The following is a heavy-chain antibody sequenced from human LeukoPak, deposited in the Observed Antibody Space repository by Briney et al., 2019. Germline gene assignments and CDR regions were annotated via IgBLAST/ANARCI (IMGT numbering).Heavy chain of an antibody. CDR1: GGTFSSYA. J-gene: IGHJ4*02. CDR3: ARAEVAGYCSSTSCLYFDY. V-gene: IGHV1-69*01. CDR2: SIPIFGTA. Sequence: SVKVSCKASGGTFSSYAISWVRQAPGQGLEWMGGSIPIFGTANYAQKFQGRVTITADEPTSTAYTELSSLRSEDTAVYYCARAEVAGYCSSTSCLYFDYWGQGTLVTVSS. D-gene: IGHD2-2*01.